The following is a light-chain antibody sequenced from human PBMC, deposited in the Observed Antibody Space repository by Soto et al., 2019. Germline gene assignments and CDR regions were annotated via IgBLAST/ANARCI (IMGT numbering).Light chain of an antibody. Sequence: IQKTPGPSALTPSVGDRATIPGGARQSTSSYLNWYQQTPGQAPTLLIYTTSNLQTGIPSRFSGSGSATHFTPTISSLEPEDFAAYYCQQHYTTPRTFGQGTKVDIK. CDR3: QQHYTTPRT. CDR2: TTS. V-gene: IGKV1-39*01. J-gene: IGKJ1*01. CDR1: QSTSSY.